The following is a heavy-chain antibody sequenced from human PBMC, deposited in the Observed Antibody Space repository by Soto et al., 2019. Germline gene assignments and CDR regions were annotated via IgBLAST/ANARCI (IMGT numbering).Heavy chain of an antibody. D-gene: IGHD3-22*01. Sequence: GGSLRISCAASGFTFSRYAMSWVRQAPGKGLEWVSAISGSGGSTYYADSVKGRFTISRDNSKNTLYLQMNSLRAEDTAVYYCAKEADYYDSSGYRGDDAFDIWGQGTMVTVSS. V-gene: IGHV3-23*01. CDR3: AKEADYYDSSGYRGDDAFDI. J-gene: IGHJ3*02. CDR2: ISGSGGST. CDR1: GFTFSRYA.